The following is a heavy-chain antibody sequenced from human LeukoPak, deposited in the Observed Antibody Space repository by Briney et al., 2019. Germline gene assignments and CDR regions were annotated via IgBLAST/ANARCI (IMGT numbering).Heavy chain of an antibody. Sequence: GASVKVSCKASGYTFTSYDINWVRQATGQGLEWMGWMNPNSGNTGYAQKFQGRVTMTRNTSISTAYMELSSLRSEDTAVYYCASSCSGGSCYSANAFDIWGQGTMVTVSS. CDR2: MNPNSGNT. CDR3: ASSCSGGSCYSANAFDI. V-gene: IGHV1-8*01. D-gene: IGHD2-15*01. CDR1: GYTFTSYD. J-gene: IGHJ3*02.